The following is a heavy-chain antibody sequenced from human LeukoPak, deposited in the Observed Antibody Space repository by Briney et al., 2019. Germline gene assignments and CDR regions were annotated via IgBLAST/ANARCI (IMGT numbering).Heavy chain of an antibody. CDR1: GFTFSSYG. D-gene: IGHD7-27*01. J-gene: IGHJ4*02. Sequence: GGSLRLSCAGSGFTFSSYGMHWVRQAPGKGLEWVAVISYDGSNKYYADSVKGRFTISRDNSKNTLYLQMNSLRAEDTAVYYCAKGDWGSLDYWGQGTQVTVSS. V-gene: IGHV3-30*18. CDR2: ISYDGSNK. CDR3: AKGDWGSLDY.